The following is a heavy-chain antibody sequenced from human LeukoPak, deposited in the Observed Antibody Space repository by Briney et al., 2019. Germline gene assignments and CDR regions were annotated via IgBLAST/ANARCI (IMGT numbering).Heavy chain of an antibody. V-gene: IGHV1-18*01. CDR2: ISAYNGNT. CDR3: ARDGSGSYMKNWFDP. Sequence: ASVKVSCKASGYTFTSYGISWVRQAPGQGLEWMGWISAYNGNTNYAQKLQGRVTMTTDTSTSTAYMELRSLRSDDTAVYYCARDGSGSYMKNWFDPWGLGTLVTVSS. J-gene: IGHJ5*02. D-gene: IGHD3-10*01. CDR1: GYTFTSYG.